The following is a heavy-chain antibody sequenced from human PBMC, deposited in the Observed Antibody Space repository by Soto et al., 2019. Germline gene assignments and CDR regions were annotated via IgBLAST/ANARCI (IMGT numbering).Heavy chain of an antibody. CDR2: IYYSGST. CDR3: ARYAMAPYYFDY. D-gene: IGHD5-18*01. Sequence: SETLSLTCTVSGGSVSSGSYYWSWIRQPPGKGLEWIGYIYYSGSTNYNPSLKSRVTISVDTSKNQFSLKLSSVTAADTAVYYCARYAMAPYYFDYWGQGTLVTVSS. J-gene: IGHJ4*02. V-gene: IGHV4-61*01. CDR1: GGSVSSGSYY.